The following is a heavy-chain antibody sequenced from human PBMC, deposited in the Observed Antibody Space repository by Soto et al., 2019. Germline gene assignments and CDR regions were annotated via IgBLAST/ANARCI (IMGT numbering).Heavy chain of an antibody. CDR1: GFTVSSSY. CDR2: IYIGDST. J-gene: IGHJ4*02. D-gene: IGHD1-20*01. Sequence: GGSLRLSCAASGFTVSSSYMSWVRQAPGKGLEWVSVIYIGDSTYYADSVKGRFTMSRDSSKNTVYLQMNSLRPEDTAVYYCARDARITGTPGDFDYWGQGALVTVS. V-gene: IGHV3-53*01. CDR3: ARDARITGTPGDFDY.